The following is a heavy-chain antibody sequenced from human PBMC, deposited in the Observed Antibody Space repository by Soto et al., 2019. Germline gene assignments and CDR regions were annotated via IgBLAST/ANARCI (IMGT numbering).Heavy chain of an antibody. J-gene: IGHJ4*02. CDR3: VHTGYSYDPFAY. CDR1: GFALTTYGVG. CDR2: IFWNDDE. D-gene: IGHD5-18*01. V-gene: IGHV2-5*01. Sequence: KSCPTVVNPTQTLTRTCTFSGFALTTYGVGLGWIRQPPGKALEWLALIFWNDDERYSPSLKSRLTITKDTSKNQVVFTMTNMDTVDTAPYSCVHTGYSYDPFAYWRRGTLVTVSS.